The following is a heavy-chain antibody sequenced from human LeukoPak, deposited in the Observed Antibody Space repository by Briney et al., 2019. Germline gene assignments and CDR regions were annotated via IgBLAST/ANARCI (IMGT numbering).Heavy chain of an antibody. CDR2: IYYSGST. CDR1: GVSISSSSYY. D-gene: IGHD2-2*01. V-gene: IGHV4-39*07. CDR3: AGVVVPAAGSYMYYFDY. J-gene: IGHJ4*02. Sequence: SETLSLTCTVSGVSISSSSYYWGWIRQPPGKGLEWIGSIYYSGSTYYNPSLKSRVTISVDTSKNQFSLKLSSVTAADTAVYYCAGVVVPAAGSYMYYFDYWGQGTLVTVSS.